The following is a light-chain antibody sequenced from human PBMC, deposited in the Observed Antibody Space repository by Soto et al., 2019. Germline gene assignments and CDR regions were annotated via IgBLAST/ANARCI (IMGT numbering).Light chain of an antibody. Sequence: SYELTQSPSVSVAPGQTATITCWGENIGAKNVHWYQQRPGQAPFLVIYDDGDRPSGIPERFSGSNSGNTATLTIARVEAGDEADYYCQVWHSTNDHYVFGTGTKV. V-gene: IGLV3-21*02. CDR3: QVWHSTNDHYV. CDR2: DDG. CDR1: NIGAKN. J-gene: IGLJ1*01.